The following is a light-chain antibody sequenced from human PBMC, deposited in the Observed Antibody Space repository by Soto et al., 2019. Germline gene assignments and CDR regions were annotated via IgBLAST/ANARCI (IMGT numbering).Light chain of an antibody. CDR2: DAS. Sequence: TQSPATLSVSPWDRSTLSCKASQSVSSYLSWYQQKPGQAPRLLIYDASNRATGIPARFSGSGSGTDFTLTISSLEPEDFEVYYCQHRSNWPLTFGGGTKVDIK. V-gene: IGKV3-11*01. CDR1: QSVSSY. CDR3: QHRSNWPLT. J-gene: IGKJ4*01.